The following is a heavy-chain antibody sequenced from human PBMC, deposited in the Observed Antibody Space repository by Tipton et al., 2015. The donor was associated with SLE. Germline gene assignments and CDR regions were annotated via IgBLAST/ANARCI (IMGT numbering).Heavy chain of an antibody. D-gene: IGHD6-19*01. Sequence: SLRLSCEASGFTFSNHWMNLVRPAPGKGPEWVANIKQDGSDKFYADSLKGRLTISRDNAKNSLHLEMNSLRTEDTGVYYCVGGNGWLPAYWGQGTLVTVSS. CDR3: VGGNGWLPAY. J-gene: IGHJ4*02. CDR2: IKQDGSDK. V-gene: IGHV3-7*01. CDR1: GFTFSNHW.